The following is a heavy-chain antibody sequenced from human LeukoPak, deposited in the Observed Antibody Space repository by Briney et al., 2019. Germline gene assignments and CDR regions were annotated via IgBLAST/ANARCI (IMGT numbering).Heavy chain of an antibody. CDR1: GGSISIYY. D-gene: IGHD5-18*01. CDR3: ARLRIRRGQLWSLPYFDY. J-gene: IGHJ4*02. V-gene: IGHV4-4*07. CDR2: IYTSGST. Sequence: NPSETLSLTCTVSGGSISIYYWNWIRQPAGKGLEWIGRIYTSGSTNYNPSLKSRVTMSVDTSKNQFSLKLSSVTAADTAVYYCARLRIRRGQLWSLPYFDYWGQGTLVTVSS.